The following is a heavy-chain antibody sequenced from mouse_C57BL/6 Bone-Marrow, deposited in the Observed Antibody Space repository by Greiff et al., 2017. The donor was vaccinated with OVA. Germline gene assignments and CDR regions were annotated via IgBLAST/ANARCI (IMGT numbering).Heavy chain of an antibody. D-gene: IGHD2-3*01. CDR1: GYTFTSYW. CDR2: IDPSDSYT. CDR3: ARSNDGYYLYYFDY. J-gene: IGHJ2*01. Sequence: QVQLQQPGAELVKPGASVKLSCKASGYTFTSYWMQWVKQRPGQGLEWIGEIDPSDSYTNYNQKFKGKATLTVDTSSSTAYMQLSSLTSEDSAVYYCARSNDGYYLYYFDYWGKGTTLTVSS. V-gene: IGHV1-50*01.